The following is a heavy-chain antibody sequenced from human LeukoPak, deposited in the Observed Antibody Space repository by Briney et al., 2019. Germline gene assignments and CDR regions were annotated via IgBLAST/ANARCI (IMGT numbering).Heavy chain of an antibody. J-gene: IGHJ4*02. D-gene: IGHD3-22*01. CDR1: GGTFSSYA. CDR3: ARAGSVVVITETMNY. CDR2: INPNSGGT. V-gene: IGHV1-2*02. Sequence: ASVKVSCKASGGTFSSYAISWVRQAPGQGLEWMGWINPNSGGTNYAQKFQGRVTMTRDTSISTAYMELSRLRSDDTAVYYCARAGSVVVITETMNYWGQGTLVTVSS.